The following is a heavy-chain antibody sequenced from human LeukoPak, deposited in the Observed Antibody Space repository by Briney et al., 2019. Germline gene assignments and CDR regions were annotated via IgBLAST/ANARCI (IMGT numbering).Heavy chain of an antibody. CDR3: ARGRYGSGSYEGNWFDP. V-gene: IGHV4-34*01. CDR2: INHSGST. D-gene: IGHD3-10*01. J-gene: IGHJ5*02. Sequence: SETLSLTCAVYGGSFSGYYWSWIRQPPGKGLEWIGEINHSGSTNYNPSLKSRVTISVDTSKNQFSLNLSSVTAADTAVYYCARGRYGSGSYEGNWFDPWGQGTLVTVSS. CDR1: GGSFSGYY.